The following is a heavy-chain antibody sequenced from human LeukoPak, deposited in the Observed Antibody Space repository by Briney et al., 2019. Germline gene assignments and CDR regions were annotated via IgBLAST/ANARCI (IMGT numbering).Heavy chain of an antibody. J-gene: IGHJ4*02. CDR1: GFTFSSYS. Sequence: GGSLRLSCAASGFTFSSYSMNWVRQAPGKGLEWVSSISSSSTYIYYADSVKGRSTISRDNAKNSLYLQMNSLRAEDTAVYYCARDWYYDTSASGVYFDSWGQGTLVTVSS. V-gene: IGHV3-21*01. CDR2: ISSSSTYI. D-gene: IGHD3-22*01. CDR3: ARDWYYDTSASGVYFDS.